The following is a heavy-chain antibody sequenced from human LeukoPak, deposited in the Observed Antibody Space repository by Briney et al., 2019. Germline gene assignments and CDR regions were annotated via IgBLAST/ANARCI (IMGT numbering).Heavy chain of an antibody. V-gene: IGHV3-23*01. J-gene: IGHJ4*02. Sequence: PGGSLRLSCVVSGFTFSSYAMSWVRQAPGKGLEWVSAISGSGGSTYYADSVKGRFTISRDNSKNTLYLQMNSLRAEDTAVYYCAKGRGWYRSFDYWGQGTLVTVSS. D-gene: IGHD6-19*01. CDR1: GFTFSSYA. CDR2: ISGSGGST. CDR3: AKGRGWYRSFDY.